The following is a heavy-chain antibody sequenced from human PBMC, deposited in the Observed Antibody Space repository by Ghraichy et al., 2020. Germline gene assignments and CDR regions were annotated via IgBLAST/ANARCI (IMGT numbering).Heavy chain of an antibody. Sequence: LSLTCAASGFTFSSYSMNWVRQAPGKGLEWVSSISSSSSYIYYADSVKGRFTISRDNAKNSLYLQMNSLRAEDTAVYYCAGSGWSDAFDIWGQGTMVTVSS. D-gene: IGHD6-19*01. V-gene: IGHV3-21*01. CDR3: AGSGWSDAFDI. J-gene: IGHJ3*02. CDR1: GFTFSSYS. CDR2: ISSSSSYI.